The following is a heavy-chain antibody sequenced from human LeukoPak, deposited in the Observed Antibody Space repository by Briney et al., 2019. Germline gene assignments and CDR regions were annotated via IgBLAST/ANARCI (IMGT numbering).Heavy chain of an antibody. V-gene: IGHV3-53*01. Sequence: GGSLRLSCAASGFTVSSNYMSWVRQAPGKGLEWVSVIYSGGSTYYADSVKGRFTISRDNSKNTLYLQMNSLRAEDTAVYYCAKDQPDWGWYFGYWGQGTLVTVSS. D-gene: IGHD7-27*01. CDR1: GFTVSSNY. J-gene: IGHJ4*02. CDR2: IYSGGST. CDR3: AKDQPDWGWYFGY.